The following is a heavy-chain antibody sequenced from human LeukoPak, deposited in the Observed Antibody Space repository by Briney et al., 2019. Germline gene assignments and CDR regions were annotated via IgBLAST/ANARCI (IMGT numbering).Heavy chain of an antibody. CDR2: INTDGSST. CDR1: GFTFSSYW. J-gene: IGHJ3*02. Sequence: PGGSLRLSCAASGFTFSSYWMHWVRQSPGKGLVWVSRINTDGSSTDYAHSVKGRFTISREDAENSLYLQMNSQSVEDTALYYCVREKAINGFRVFDMWGQGTMVTVSS. CDR3: VREKAINGFRVFDM. D-gene: IGHD2-8*01. V-gene: IGHV3-74*01.